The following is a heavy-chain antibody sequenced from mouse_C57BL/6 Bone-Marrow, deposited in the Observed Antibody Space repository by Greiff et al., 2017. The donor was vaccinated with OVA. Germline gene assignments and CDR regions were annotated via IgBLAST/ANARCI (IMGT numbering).Heavy chain of an antibody. V-gene: IGHV14-2*01. CDR2: IDPEDGET. CDR3: APNWDPYYYAMDY. CDR1: GFNIKDYY. J-gene: IGHJ4*01. D-gene: IGHD4-1*01. Sequence: VHVKQSGAELVKPGASVKLSCTASGFNIKDYYMHWVKQRTEQGLEWIGRIDPEDGETKYAPKFQGKATITADTSSNTAYLQLSSLTSEDTAVYYCAPNWDPYYYAMDYWGQGTSVTVSS.